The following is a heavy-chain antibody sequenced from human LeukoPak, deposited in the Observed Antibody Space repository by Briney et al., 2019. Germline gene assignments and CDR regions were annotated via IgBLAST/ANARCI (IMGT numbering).Heavy chain of an antibody. CDR2: IYYSGST. D-gene: IGHD5-18*01. CDR3: AGTVDTAMAQFDY. Sequence: PSETLSLTCTVSGGSISSSSYYWGWIRQPPGKGLEWIGSIYYSGSTYYNPSLKSRVTISVDTSKNQFSLKLSSVTAADTAVYYCAGTVDTAMAQFDYWGQGTLVTVSS. CDR1: GGSISSSSYY. V-gene: IGHV4-39*07. J-gene: IGHJ4*02.